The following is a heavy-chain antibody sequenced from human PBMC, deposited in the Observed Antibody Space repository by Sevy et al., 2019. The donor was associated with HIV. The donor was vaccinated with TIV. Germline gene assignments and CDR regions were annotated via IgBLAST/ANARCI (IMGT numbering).Heavy chain of an antibody. V-gene: IGHV1-24*01. CDR1: GYTLTELS. Sequence: ASVKVSCKVSGYTLTELSMHWVRQAPGKGLEWMGGFDPEDGETIYAQKFQGRVTMTEDTSTDTAYMELSSLRSEDTAVYYCATAFSGSGNEFYYYMYVWGKGTTVTVSS. D-gene: IGHD3-10*01. CDR3: ATAFSGSGNEFYYYMYV. J-gene: IGHJ6*03. CDR2: FDPEDGET.